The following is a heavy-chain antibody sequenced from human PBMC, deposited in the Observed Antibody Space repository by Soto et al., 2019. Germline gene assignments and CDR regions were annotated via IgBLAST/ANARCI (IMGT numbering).Heavy chain of an antibody. CDR2: IYYSGST. Sequence: SETLSLTCTVSGGSISSSSYYLGWIRQPPGKGLEWIGSIYYSGSTYYNPSLKSRVTISVDTSKNQFSLKLSSVTAADTAVYYCARLPYCSSTSCRDIFDYWGQGTLVTVSS. V-gene: IGHV4-39*01. J-gene: IGHJ4*02. CDR1: GGSISSSSYY. D-gene: IGHD2-2*01. CDR3: ARLPYCSSTSCRDIFDY.